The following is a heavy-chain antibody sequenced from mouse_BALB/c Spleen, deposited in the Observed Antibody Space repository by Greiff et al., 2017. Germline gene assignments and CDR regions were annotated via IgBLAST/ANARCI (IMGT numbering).Heavy chain of an antibody. J-gene: IGHJ4*01. D-gene: IGHD1-2*01. CDR1: GYTFTSYY. Sequence: QVHVKQSGPELVKPGASVRISCKASGYTFTSYYIHWVKQRPGQGLEWIGWIYPGNVNTKYNEKFKGKATLTADKSSSTAYMQLSSLTSEDSAVYFCARSSLLRSYYAMDYWGQGTSVTVSS. V-gene: IGHV1S56*01. CDR2: IYPGNVNT. CDR3: ARSSLLRSYYAMDY.